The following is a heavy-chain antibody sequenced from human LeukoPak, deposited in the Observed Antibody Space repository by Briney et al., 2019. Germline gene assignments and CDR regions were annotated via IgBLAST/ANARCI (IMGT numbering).Heavy chain of an antibody. Sequence: GGSLRLSCAASGFTFSSYSMNWVRQAPGKGLEWVSSISSSNSYIYYADSVKGRFTISRDNAKNSLYLQMNSLRAEDTAVYYCARFGYSSGWSPVKYYYYYYMDVWGKGTTVTVSS. CDR2: ISSSNSYI. CDR3: ARFGYSSGWSPVKYYYYYYMDV. J-gene: IGHJ6*03. V-gene: IGHV3-21*01. D-gene: IGHD6-19*01. CDR1: GFTFSSYS.